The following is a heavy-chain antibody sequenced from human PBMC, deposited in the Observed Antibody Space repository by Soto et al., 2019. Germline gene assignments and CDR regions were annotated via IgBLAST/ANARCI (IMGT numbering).Heavy chain of an antibody. CDR3: AHRRNRVAGAFDAFDI. J-gene: IGHJ3*02. Sequence: SGPTLVNPTQTLTLTCTFSGFSLSTSGVGVGWNRQPPGKALEWLALIYWNDDKRYSPSLKSRLTITKDTSKNQVVLTMTNMDPVDTATYYXAHRRNRVAGAFDAFDIWGPGTMVTVSS. CDR2: IYWNDDK. CDR1: GFSLSTSGVG. V-gene: IGHV2-5*01. D-gene: IGHD6-19*01.